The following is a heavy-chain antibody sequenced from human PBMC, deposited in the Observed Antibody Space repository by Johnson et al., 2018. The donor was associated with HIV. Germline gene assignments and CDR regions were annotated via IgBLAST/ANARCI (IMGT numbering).Heavy chain of an antibody. CDR3: ARDQSVAAQMVWMDAFDI. CDR2: IGTLSDT. V-gene: IGHV3-13*01. D-gene: IGHD6-19*01. J-gene: IGHJ3*02. CDR1: GFNFRTYD. Sequence: VQLVESGGGVVQPGRSLRLSCVASGFNFRTYDMHWVRQAPGKGLEWVSAIGTLSDTFYPDSVKGRFTVYRENAKNSLYLQMNSLRAEDTAVYYCARDQSVAAQMVWMDAFDIWGQGTKVTVFS.